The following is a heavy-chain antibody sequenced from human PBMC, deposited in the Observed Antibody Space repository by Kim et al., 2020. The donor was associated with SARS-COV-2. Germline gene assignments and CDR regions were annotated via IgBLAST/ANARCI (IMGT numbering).Heavy chain of an antibody. J-gene: IGHJ3*01. CDR3: VKFGSAFRSFVCIDD. D-gene: IGHD3-3*02. CDR1: GLNFSHYG. Sequence: GGSLRLSCAVSGLNFSHYGLSWVRQAPKKGLGWVSLLTGSGDATFYADSVKGRFIISRDNSKNTLFLQMDNLRTEDTALYYCVKFGSAFRSFVCIDDWG. CDR2: LTGSGDAT. V-gene: IGHV3-23*01.